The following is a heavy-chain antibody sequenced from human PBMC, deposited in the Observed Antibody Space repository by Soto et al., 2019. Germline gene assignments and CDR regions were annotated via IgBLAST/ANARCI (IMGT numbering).Heavy chain of an antibody. D-gene: IGHD6-25*01. CDR3: AGQTFTIAAASYGRSNWFDP. J-gene: IGHJ5*02. V-gene: IGHV4-39*01. CDR1: GGSITSSSHF. Sequence: SETLSLTCTASGGSITSSSHFWGWVRQPPGKGLEWIGTIYFTGNTCYTPSLKSRLTMSIDTSKNEFSLRLNSVTAADTAVYYCAGQTFTIAAASYGRSNWFDPWGPGTLVTVSS. CDR2: IYFTGNT.